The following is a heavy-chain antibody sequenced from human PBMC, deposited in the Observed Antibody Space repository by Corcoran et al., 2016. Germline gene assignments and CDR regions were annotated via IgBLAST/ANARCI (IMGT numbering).Heavy chain of an antibody. CDR2: ISSSSSYI. Sequence: EVQLVESGGGLVKPGGSLRLSCAASGFTFSSYSMNWVRQAPGKGLEWVSSISSSSSYIYYADSVKGRFTISRDNAKNSLYLQMNSLRAEETAVYYCARAAAGTRDYWGQGTLVTVSS. CDR1: GFTFSSYS. CDR3: ARAAAGTRDY. J-gene: IGHJ4*02. D-gene: IGHD6-13*01. V-gene: IGHV3-21*01.